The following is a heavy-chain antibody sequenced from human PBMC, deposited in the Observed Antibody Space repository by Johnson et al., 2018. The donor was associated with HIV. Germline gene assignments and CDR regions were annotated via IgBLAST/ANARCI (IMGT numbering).Heavy chain of an antibody. CDR3: ARGPSSGWYGWDAFDI. CDR1: GFTFNNYW. D-gene: IGHD6-19*01. J-gene: IGHJ3*02. V-gene: IGHV3-7*05. CDR2: IKQDGSEK. Sequence: VQLVESGGGLVQPGGSLRLSCAASGFTFNNYWMSWVRQAPGKGLEWVANIKQDGSEKYYVDSVEGRFTISRDNARTSLFLQMNSLRAEDTAVYYCARGPSSGWYGWDAFDIWGQGTMVTVSS.